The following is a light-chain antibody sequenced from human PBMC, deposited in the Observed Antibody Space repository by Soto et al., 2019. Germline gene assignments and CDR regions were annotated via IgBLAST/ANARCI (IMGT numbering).Light chain of an antibody. Sequence: DLVMTQSPLSLPVTPGEPASISCRSSQSLLNRNGQNCLDWYLQKPGQSPQLLIHMGFIRASGVPDRFSGSASGTYFTLTISRVGAEDVGVYYCMQALESPPTFGGGTKVEIK. CDR1: QSLLNRNGQNC. V-gene: IGKV2-28*01. J-gene: IGKJ4*01. CDR2: MGF. CDR3: MQALESPPT.